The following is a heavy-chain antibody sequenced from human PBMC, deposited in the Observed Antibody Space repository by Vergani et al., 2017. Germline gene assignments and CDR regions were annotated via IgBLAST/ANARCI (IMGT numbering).Heavy chain of an antibody. V-gene: IGHV4-38-2*01. D-gene: IGHD2-21*02. Sequence: QVQLQESGPGLVKPSETLSLTCAVSGYSISSGYYWGWIRQPPGKGLEWIGSIYHSGSTYYNPSLKSRVTISVDTSKNQFTLKLSSVTAADTAVYYCARVGHLVAVTGEGPSLDLWCRGTLVTVAS. CDR2: IYHSGST. J-gene: IGHJ2*01. CDR1: GYSISSGYY. CDR3: ARVGHLVAVTGEGPSLDL.